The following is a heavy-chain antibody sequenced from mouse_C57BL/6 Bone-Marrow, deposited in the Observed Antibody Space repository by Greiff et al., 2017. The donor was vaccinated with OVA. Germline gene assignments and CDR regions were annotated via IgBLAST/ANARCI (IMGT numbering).Heavy chain of an antibody. J-gene: IGHJ4*01. CDR1: GYSITSGYY. D-gene: IGHD2-3*01. CDR3: ARVDGYYGAMDY. Sequence: DVKLQESGPGLVKPSQSLSLTCSVTGYSITSGYYWNWIRQFPGNKLEWMGYISYDGSNNYNPSLKNRISITRDTSKNQFFLKLNSVTTEDTATYYCARVDGYYGAMDYWGQGTSVTVSS. V-gene: IGHV3-6*01. CDR2: ISYDGSN.